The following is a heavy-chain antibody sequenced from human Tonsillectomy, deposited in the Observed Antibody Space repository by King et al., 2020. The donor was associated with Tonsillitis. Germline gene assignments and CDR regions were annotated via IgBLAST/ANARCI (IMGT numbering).Heavy chain of an antibody. CDR3: TRGQGSEWYFDL. CDR2: INHSGST. J-gene: IGHJ2*01. Sequence: VQLQQWGAGLLKPSETLSLPCAVYGESFSGYFWSWIRQPPGKGLEWIGEINHSGSTNYNPSLKSRVTISVDTSKNQFSLKLSSVTAADTAVYYCTRGQGSEWYFDLWVRGTLVTVSS. CDR1: GESFSGYF. V-gene: IGHV4-34*01.